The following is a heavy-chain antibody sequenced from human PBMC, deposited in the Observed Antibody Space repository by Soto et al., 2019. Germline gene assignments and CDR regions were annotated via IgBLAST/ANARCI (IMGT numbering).Heavy chain of an antibody. J-gene: IGHJ6*03. CDR2: ISGSGGST. CDR1: GFTFSSYA. V-gene: IGHV3-23*01. D-gene: IGHD3-16*01. CDR3: ANWDYYYYYMDV. Sequence: GGSLRLSCAASGFTFSSYAMSWVRQAPGKGLEWVSAISGSGGSTYYADSVKGRFTISRDNSKNTLYLQMNSLRAEDTAVYYCANWDYYYYYMDVWGKGTTVTVSS.